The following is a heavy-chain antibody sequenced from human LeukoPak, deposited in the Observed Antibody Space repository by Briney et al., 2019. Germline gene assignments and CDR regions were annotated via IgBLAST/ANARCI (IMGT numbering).Heavy chain of an antibody. J-gene: IGHJ5*02. Sequence: SETLSLTCTVSGGSISSYYWGWIRQPPGKGLEWIGSIYYSGSTYYNPSLKSRVTISVDTSKNQFSLKLSSVTAADTAVYYCARVSGGYLNWFDPWGQGTLVTVSS. CDR2: IYYSGST. CDR3: ARVSGGYLNWFDP. D-gene: IGHD1-26*01. CDR1: GGSISSYY. V-gene: IGHV4-39*07.